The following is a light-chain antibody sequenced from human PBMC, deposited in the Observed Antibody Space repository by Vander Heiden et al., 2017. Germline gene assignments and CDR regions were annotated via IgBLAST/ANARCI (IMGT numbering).Light chain of an antibody. CDR2: GAS. J-gene: IGKJ1*01. CDR3: QQDNNCRT. V-gene: IGKV3-15*01. CDR1: QSVSSN. Sequence: EIVMTQSPATLSVSPGERATLSCRASQSVSSNLAWYQQKPGQAPRLLIYGASTRATGIPARFSGSGSGTEFTLTISSLQSEDFAVYYWQQDNNCRTFGQGTKVEIK.